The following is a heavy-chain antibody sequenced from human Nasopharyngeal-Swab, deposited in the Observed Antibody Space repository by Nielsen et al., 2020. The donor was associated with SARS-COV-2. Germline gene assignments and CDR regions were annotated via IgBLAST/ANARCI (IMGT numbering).Heavy chain of an antibody. J-gene: IGHJ2*01. V-gene: IGHV1-69*04. CDR1: GGTFSSYA. Sequence: SVKVSCKASGGTFSSYAISWVRQAPGQGLEWMGRIIPILGIANYAQKFQGRVTITADKSTGTAYMELGSLRSEDTAVYYCARYYSNYHFWYFDLWGRGTLVTVSS. CDR3: ARYYSNYHFWYFDL. D-gene: IGHD4-11*01. CDR2: IIPILGIA.